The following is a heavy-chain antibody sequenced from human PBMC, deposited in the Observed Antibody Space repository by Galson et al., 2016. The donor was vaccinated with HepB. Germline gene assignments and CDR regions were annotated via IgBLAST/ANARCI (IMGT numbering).Heavy chain of an antibody. CDR3: VQGSTAPAV. V-gene: IGHV3-23*01. CDR1: GFTYSSYV. D-gene: IGHD2-2*01. CDR2: ISGRGTYT. J-gene: IGHJ6*04. Sequence: SLRLSCAASGFTYSSYVMNWVRQAPGKGLEWVSDISGRGTYTDYADSAKGRFTISRDNSKNTLSLQMNSLTADDTAIYYCVQGSTAPAVWGKGTTVTVSS.